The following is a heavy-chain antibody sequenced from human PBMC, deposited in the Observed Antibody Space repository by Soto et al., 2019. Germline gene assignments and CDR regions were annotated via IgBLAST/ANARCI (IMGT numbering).Heavy chain of an antibody. Sequence: PSETLSLTCTVSGGSISNDFYYWSWIRQYPGKGLEWIGYIYYKGTTYYKTSLKSRVTISIDTSKNRFSLELSSVTAADTAVYYCARDKITGLFDYWGQGTLVTVSS. CDR2: IYYKGTT. V-gene: IGHV4-31*03. D-gene: IGHD2-8*02. J-gene: IGHJ4*02. CDR1: GGSISNDFYY. CDR3: ARDKITGLFDY.